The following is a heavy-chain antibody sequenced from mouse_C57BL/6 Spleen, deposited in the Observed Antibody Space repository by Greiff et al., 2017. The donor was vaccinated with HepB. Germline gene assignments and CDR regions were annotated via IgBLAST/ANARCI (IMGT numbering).Heavy chain of an antibody. CDR1: GFTFSDYY. CDR3: ARGPSYYYGSSSAWFAY. CDR2: INYDGSST. D-gene: IGHD1-1*01. J-gene: IGHJ3*01. Sequence: EVQVVESEGGLVQPGSSMKLSCTASGFTFSDYYMAWVRQVPEKGLEWVANINYDGSSTYYLDSLKSRFIISRDNAKNILYLQMSSLKSEDTATYYCARGPSYYYGSSSAWFAYWGQGTLVTVSA. V-gene: IGHV5-16*01.